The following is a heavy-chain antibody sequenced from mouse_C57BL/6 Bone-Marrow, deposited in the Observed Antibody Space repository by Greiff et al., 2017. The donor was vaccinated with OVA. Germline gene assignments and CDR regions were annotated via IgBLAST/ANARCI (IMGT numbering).Heavy chain of an antibody. CDR3: ARLSLGYAMDY. D-gene: IGHD3-3*01. CDR1: GFTFSSYG. CDR2: ISSGGSYT. J-gene: IGHJ4*01. Sequence: EVMLVESGGDLVKPGGSLKLSCAASGFTFSSYGMSWVRQTPDKRLEWVATISSGGSYTYYPDSVKGRFTISRDNAKNPLYLQMSSLKSEDTAMYYCARLSLGYAMDYWGQGTSVTVSS. V-gene: IGHV5-6*01.